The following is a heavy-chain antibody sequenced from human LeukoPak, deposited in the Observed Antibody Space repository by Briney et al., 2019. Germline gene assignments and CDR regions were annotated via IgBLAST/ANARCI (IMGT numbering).Heavy chain of an antibody. V-gene: IGHV4-59*01. CDR1: DDSISDYY. D-gene: IGHD3-16*01. Sequence: SETLSLTCTVSDDSISDYYRGWIRQPPGKGLEWIGYFYNSGKSTYNPSLKSRVTISADTSKNHFSLKLNSVTTADTAVYYCTRGAGWLIDYWGQGILVTVSS. J-gene: IGHJ4*02. CDR2: FYNSGKS. CDR3: TRGAGWLIDY.